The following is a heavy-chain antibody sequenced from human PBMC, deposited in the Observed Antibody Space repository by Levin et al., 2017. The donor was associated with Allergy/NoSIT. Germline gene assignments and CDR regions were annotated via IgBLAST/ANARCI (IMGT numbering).Heavy chain of an antibody. CDR2: ISWNSGSI. CDR3: ALDRAPDGYNWFDY. Sequence: QAGGSLRLSCAASGFTFDDYAMHWVRQAPGKGLEWVSGISWNSGSIGYADSVKGRFTISRDNAKNSLYLQMNSLRAEDTALYYCALDRAPDGYNWFDYWGQGTLVTVSS. D-gene: IGHD5-24*01. V-gene: IGHV3-9*01. J-gene: IGHJ4*02. CDR1: GFTFDDYA.